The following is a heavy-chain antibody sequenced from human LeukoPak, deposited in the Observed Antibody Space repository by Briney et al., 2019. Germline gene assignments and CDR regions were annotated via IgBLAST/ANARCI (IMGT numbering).Heavy chain of an antibody. CDR2: ISLSSSYT. Sequence: GGSLRLSCAASGFTFSSYSMNWVRQAPGKGLEWVSSISLSSSYTNYADSVEGRFTISRDNAKNSLYLQMNSLRAEDTAVYYCARDLRMGYYYDTSGYYAFDYWGQGTLVTVSS. CDR1: GFTFSSYS. CDR3: ARDLRMGYYYDTSGYYAFDY. D-gene: IGHD3-22*01. V-gene: IGHV3-21*04. J-gene: IGHJ4*02.